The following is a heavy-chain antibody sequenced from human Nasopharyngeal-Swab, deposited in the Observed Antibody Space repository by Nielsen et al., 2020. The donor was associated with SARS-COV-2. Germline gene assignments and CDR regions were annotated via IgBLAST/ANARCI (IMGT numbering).Heavy chain of an antibody. CDR1: GGSVSSGDYY. Sequence: SETLSLTCTVSGGSVSSGDYYWSWIRQPPGKGLEWIGYVFYSGSTNYNPSLNSRVTMSLDTSKRQVSLKLSSVTAADTAVYYCARQSRHGGVLVVSAAPFDYWGQGVLVTVSS. CDR2: VFYSGST. D-gene: IGHD2-8*02. CDR3: ARQSRHGGVLVVSAAPFDY. J-gene: IGHJ4*02. V-gene: IGHV4-61*08.